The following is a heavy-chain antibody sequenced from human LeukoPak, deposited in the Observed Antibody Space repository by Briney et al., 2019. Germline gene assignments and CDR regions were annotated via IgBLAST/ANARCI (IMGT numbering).Heavy chain of an antibody. Sequence: SETLSLTCTVSGYSISSGYYWGWIRQPPGKGLEWIGSIYHSGSTYYNPSLKSRVTISVDTSKNQFSLKLSSVTAADTAVYYCARHRPFGIAAAGSGWFDPWGQGTLVTVSS. V-gene: IGHV4-38-2*02. CDR1: GYSISSGYY. CDR3: ARHRPFGIAAAGSGWFDP. D-gene: IGHD6-13*01. CDR2: IYHSGST. J-gene: IGHJ5*02.